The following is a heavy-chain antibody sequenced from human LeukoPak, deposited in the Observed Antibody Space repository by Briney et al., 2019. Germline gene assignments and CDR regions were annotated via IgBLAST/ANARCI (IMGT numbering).Heavy chain of an antibody. CDR2: IYHSGGT. CDR1: GGSISSGGYY. Sequence: SQTLSLTCTVSGGSISSGGYYWSWIRQPPGNGLEWIGYIYHSGGTYYNPSLKSRVTISVDRSKNQFSLKPSSVTAADTAVYYCARTRMGYYMDVWGKGTTVTVSS. J-gene: IGHJ6*03. CDR3: ARTRMGYYMDV. V-gene: IGHV4-30-2*01. D-gene: IGHD2-15*01.